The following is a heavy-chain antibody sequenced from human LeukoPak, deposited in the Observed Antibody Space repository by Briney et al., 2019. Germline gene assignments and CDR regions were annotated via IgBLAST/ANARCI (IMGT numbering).Heavy chain of an antibody. CDR1: GYTFTSYD. CDR3: ARGEYPNGWYY. Sequence: ASVKVSCKASGYTFTSYDINWVRQAPGQGLEWMGWMNPNSGNTAYAQKFQGRVTMTRNTSISTAYMELSSLRSEDTAVYYCARGEYPNGWYYWGQGTLVTVSS. D-gene: IGHD2-15*01. V-gene: IGHV1-8*01. J-gene: IGHJ4*02. CDR2: MNPNSGNT.